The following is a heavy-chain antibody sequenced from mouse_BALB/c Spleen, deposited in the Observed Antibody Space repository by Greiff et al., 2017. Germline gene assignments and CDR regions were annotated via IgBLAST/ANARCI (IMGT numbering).Heavy chain of an antibody. Sequence: QVQLQQSGAELVRPGTSVKVSCKASGYAFNNYLIEWVKQRPGQGLEWIGVINPGSGGTNYNEKFKGKATLTADKSSSTAYMQLSSLTSDDSAVYFCARRLDGFDYWGQGTTLTVSA. CDR1: GYAFNNYL. J-gene: IGHJ2*01. CDR2: INPGSGGT. V-gene: IGHV1-54*01. D-gene: IGHD2-2*01. CDR3: ARRLDGFDY.